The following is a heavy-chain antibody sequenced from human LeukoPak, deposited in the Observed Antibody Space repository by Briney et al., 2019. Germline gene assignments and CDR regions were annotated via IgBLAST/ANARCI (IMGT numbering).Heavy chain of an antibody. CDR1: GGTFSSYA. D-gene: IGHD3-22*01. J-gene: IGHJ4*02. CDR3: ARTYYYDSSGYHEDY. CDR2: IIPIFGIA. V-gene: IGHV1-69*04. Sequence: SVKVSCKASGGTFSSYAISWVRQAPGQGLEWMGRIIPIFGIANYAQKFQGRVTITADKSTSTAYMELSGLRSEDTAVYYCARTYYYDSSGYHEDYWGQGTLVTVSS.